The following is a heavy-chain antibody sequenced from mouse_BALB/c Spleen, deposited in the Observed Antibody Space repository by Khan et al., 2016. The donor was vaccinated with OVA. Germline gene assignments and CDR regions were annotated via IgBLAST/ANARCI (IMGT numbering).Heavy chain of an antibody. D-gene: IGHD2-14*01. CDR3: VRDGAYHRNDGWFAY. J-gene: IGHJ3*01. Sequence: QVQLQQPGAELARPGASVKMSCKASGYTFTSYTIHWIKKRPGQGLEWIGYINPSNGYTNYNQKFKDKATLTTDKSSTTAYLQLSSLISDDSAVYNCVRDGAYHRNDGWFAYWGQGTLVTVSA. CDR1: GYTFTSYT. CDR2: INPSNGYT. V-gene: IGHV1-4*01.